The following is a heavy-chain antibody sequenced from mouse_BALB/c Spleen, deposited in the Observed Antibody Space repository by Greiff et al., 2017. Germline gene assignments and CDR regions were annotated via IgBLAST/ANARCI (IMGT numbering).Heavy chain of an antibody. CDR1: GFTFSDYY. V-gene: IGHV5-4*02. CDR2: ISDGGSYT. CDR3: ARDGGNYPYAMDY. J-gene: IGHJ4*01. D-gene: IGHD2-1*01. Sequence: VQLVESGGGLVKPGGSLKLSCAASGFTFSDYYMYWVRQTPEKRLEWVATISDGGSYTYYPDSVKGRFTISRDNAKNNLYLQMSSLKSEDTAMYYCARDGGNYPYAMDYWGQGTSVTVSS.